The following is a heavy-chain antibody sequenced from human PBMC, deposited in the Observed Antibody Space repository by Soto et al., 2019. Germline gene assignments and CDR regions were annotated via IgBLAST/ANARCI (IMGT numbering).Heavy chain of an antibody. CDR2: IDWDDDK. J-gene: IGHJ3*02. D-gene: IGHD3-9*01. CDR1: GFSLSTTGVG. Sequence: QITLKESGPTLVKPTQTLTLTCTFSGFSLSTTGVGVGWIRQPPGKALEWLAIIDWDDDKRYSSSLKSRLTVTKDTSKNQVVLTMTNMDPVDTATYYCAHRRRDVLTAFDVFDIWGQGTMVTVSS. V-gene: IGHV2-5*02. CDR3: AHRRRDVLTAFDVFDI.